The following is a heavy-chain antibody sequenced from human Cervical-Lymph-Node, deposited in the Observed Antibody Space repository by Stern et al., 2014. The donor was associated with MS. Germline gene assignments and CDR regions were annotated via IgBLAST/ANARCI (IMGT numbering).Heavy chain of an antibody. D-gene: IGHD1-26*01. CDR2: FNPGTTKT. J-gene: IGHJ3*01. CDR1: GYTLTNYY. Sequence: QVQLVQSGAEVKKPGASVKIFCKASGYTLTNYYMHWVRQAPGLGLEWLGVFNPGTTKTGYAQKFQGRITMTGDPSTSTLYLELSSLGSQDSAVYFCARGSMRDGGYYNDAFDFWGQGTVVTVSS. CDR3: ARGSMRDGGYYNDAFDF. V-gene: IGHV1-46*01.